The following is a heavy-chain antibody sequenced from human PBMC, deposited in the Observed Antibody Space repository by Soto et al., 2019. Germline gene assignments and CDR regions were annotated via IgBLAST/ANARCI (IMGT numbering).Heavy chain of an antibody. CDR2: IIPIFGTA. D-gene: IGHD3-10*01. V-gene: IGHV1-69*13. Sequence: ASVKVSCKASGGTFSSYAISWVRQAPGQGLEWMGGIIPIFGTANYAQKFQGRVTITADESTSTAYMELSRLRSDDTAVYYCARGITMVRGVLLDAFDIWGQGTMVTVSS. CDR3: ARGITMVRGVLLDAFDI. J-gene: IGHJ3*02. CDR1: GGTFSSYA.